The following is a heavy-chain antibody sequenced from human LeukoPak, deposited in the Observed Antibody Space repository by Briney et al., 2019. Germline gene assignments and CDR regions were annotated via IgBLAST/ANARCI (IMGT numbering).Heavy chain of an antibody. Sequence: SETLSLTCTVSGGSISYYYWSWIRQSPGKGLEWIGYIYYSGTTNYNPSLKSRVTISVDTSKNQFSLQLRSVTAADTAVYYCAREDPQTTVPEGMDVWAKRPRSPSP. V-gene: IGHV4-59*01. CDR3: AREDPQTTVPEGMDV. J-gene: IGHJ6*02. CDR1: GGSISYYY. CDR2: IYYSGTT. D-gene: IGHD4-17*01.